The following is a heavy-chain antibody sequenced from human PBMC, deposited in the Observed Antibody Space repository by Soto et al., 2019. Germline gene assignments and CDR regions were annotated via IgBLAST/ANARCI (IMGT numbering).Heavy chain of an antibody. CDR1: GGSINTFY. D-gene: IGHD5-18*01. CDR2: IFSSGST. Sequence: SETLSLTCTVSGGSINTFYWGWVRQPAGKGLEWIGRIFSSGSTMFNPSLESRVAMSVDTSKNHFSLNLSSVTAADMAVYYCAREGSYGAYNFAHGIQLWSFDFWGQGALVPVS. J-gene: IGHJ4*02. CDR3: AREGSYGAYNFAHGIQLWSFDF. V-gene: IGHV4-4*07.